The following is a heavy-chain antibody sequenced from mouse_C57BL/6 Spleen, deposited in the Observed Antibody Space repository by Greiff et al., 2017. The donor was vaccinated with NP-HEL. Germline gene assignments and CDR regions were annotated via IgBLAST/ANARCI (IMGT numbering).Heavy chain of an antibody. V-gene: IGHV1-61*01. J-gene: IGHJ4*01. Sequence: VQLQQSGAELVRPGSSVKLSCKASGYTFTSYWMDWVKQRPGQGLEWIGNIYPSDSETHYNQKFKDKATLTVDKSSSTAYMQLSSLTSEDSAVYYCARDYYGSGAMDYWGQGTSVTVSS. CDR1: GYTFTSYW. D-gene: IGHD1-1*01. CDR3: ARDYYGSGAMDY. CDR2: IYPSDSET.